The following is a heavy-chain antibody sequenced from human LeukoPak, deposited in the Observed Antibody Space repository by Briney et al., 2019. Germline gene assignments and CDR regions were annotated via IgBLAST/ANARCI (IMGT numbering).Heavy chain of an antibody. CDR1: GGSISSGGYY. CDR3: ARGGSSWYSWFDP. Sequence: SETLSLTCTVSGGSISSGGYYWSWIRQHPGKGLGWIGYIYYSGSTYYNPSLKSRATISVDTSKNQFSLKLSSVTAADTAVYYCARGGSSWYSWFDPWGQGTLVTVSS. D-gene: IGHD6-13*01. J-gene: IGHJ5*02. V-gene: IGHV4-31*03. CDR2: IYYSGST.